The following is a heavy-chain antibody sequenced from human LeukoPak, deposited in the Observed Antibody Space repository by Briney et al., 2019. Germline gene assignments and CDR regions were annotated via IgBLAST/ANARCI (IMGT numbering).Heavy chain of an antibody. J-gene: IGHJ4*02. Sequence: GGSLRLSCAASGFTFSSYAMSWVRQAPGKGLEWVSAISGSGGSTYYADSVKGRFTISRDNSKNTLYLQMNSLRAEDTAVYYCARDYAPLQYYYDSSGYWGQGTLVTVSS. CDR2: ISGSGGST. D-gene: IGHD3-22*01. CDR1: GFTFSSYA. V-gene: IGHV3-23*01. CDR3: ARDYAPLQYYYDSSGY.